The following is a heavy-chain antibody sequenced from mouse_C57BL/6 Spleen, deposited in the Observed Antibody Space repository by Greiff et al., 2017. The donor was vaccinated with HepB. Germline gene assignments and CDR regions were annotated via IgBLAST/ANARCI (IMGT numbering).Heavy chain of an antibody. D-gene: IGHD2-2*01. CDR2: ISYSGST. Sequence: EVQGVESGPGMVKPSQSLSLTCTVTGYSITSGYDWHWIRHFPGNKLEWMGYISYSGSTNYNPSLKSRISITHDTSKNHFFLKLNSVTTEDTATYYCARDGYPYAMDYWGQGTSVTVSS. V-gene: IGHV3-1*01. J-gene: IGHJ4*01. CDR3: ARDGYPYAMDY. CDR1: GYSITSGYD.